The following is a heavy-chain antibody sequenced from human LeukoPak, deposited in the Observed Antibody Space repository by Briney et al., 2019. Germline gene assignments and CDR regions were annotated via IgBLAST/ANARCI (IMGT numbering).Heavy chain of an antibody. D-gene: IGHD3-10*01. CDR1: AFTFSNYA. Sequence: SGGSLRLSCAASAFTFSNYAMSWVRQSPGKGLEWVSSISGSGGSTYYADSVEGRFSISRDNSKNTLYMEMNSLRVDDTAVYYCATDQLGFGYFDYWGQGALVTVSS. CDR2: ISGSGGST. V-gene: IGHV3-23*01. CDR3: ATDQLGFGYFDY. J-gene: IGHJ4*02.